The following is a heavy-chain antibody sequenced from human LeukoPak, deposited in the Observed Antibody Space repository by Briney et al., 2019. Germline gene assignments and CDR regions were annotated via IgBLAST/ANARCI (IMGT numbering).Heavy chain of an antibody. CDR1: GGTFSSYA. CDR2: IIPILGIA. V-gene: IGHV1-69*04. CDR3: ARARTYYDILTGYYRASGYDAFDI. J-gene: IGHJ3*02. Sequence: SVKVSCKASGGTFSSYAISWVRQAPGQGLEWMGRIIPILGIANYAQKFQGRVTMTRDTSTSTVYMELSSLRSEDTAVYYCARARTYYDILTGYYRASGYDAFDIWGQGTMVTVSS. D-gene: IGHD3-9*01.